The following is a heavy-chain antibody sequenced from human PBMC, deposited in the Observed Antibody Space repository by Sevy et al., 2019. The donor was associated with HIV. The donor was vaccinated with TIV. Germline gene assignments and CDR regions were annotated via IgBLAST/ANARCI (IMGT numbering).Heavy chain of an antibody. CDR2: INPNSGGR. Sequence: ASVKVSCKASGYTFTGYYMHWVRQAPGQGLEWMGWINPNSGGRNYAQKFQGRVTMTRDTSISTAYMELSRLRSDDTAVYYCARERVYCSGGSCKPGGWFDPWGQGTLVTVSS. CDR1: GYTFTGYY. CDR3: ARERVYCSGGSCKPGGWFDP. V-gene: IGHV1-2*02. J-gene: IGHJ5*02. D-gene: IGHD2-15*01.